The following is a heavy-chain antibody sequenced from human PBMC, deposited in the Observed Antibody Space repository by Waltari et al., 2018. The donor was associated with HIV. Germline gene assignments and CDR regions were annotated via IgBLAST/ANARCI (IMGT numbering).Heavy chain of an antibody. V-gene: IGHV3-9*01. Sequence: EVQLVESGGGSVQHGRALRLSCTAPGITFEYSAIHSVRQPPGKGLEWVSGISWNSGDIAYADSVKGRFTISRDNTKNSLFLQMNSVRVEDTALYYCVKDGASTIFGVLNGMDVWGQGTTVTVSS. CDR3: VKDGASTIFGVLNGMDV. D-gene: IGHD3-3*01. CDR2: ISWNSGDI. J-gene: IGHJ6*02. CDR1: GITFEYSA.